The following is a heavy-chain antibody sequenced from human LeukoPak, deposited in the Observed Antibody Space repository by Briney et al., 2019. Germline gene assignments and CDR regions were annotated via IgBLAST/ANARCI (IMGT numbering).Heavy chain of an antibody. CDR1: GYTFTSYY. Sequence: GAPVKVSCKASGYTFTSYYMHWVRQAPGQGLEWVGWMKPNTGATGYAAKFQGRVTMTREISTSTAYMELSSLTSEDTAVYFCARTYCENCPNPNWFDPWGQGTLVTVSS. CDR2: MKPNTGAT. V-gene: IGHV1-8*02. J-gene: IGHJ5*02. CDR3: ARTYCENCPNPNWFDP. D-gene: IGHD2-8*01.